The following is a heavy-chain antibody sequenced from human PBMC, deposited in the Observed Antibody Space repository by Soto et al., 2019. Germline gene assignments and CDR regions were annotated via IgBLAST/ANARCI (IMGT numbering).Heavy chain of an antibody. D-gene: IGHD1-26*01. Sequence: PGESLKISCEASGYSFTSYWIGWVRQVPGQGLEWMGWISAYNGNTKYAQKLQGRVTMTTDKSTSTAYMELRSLRSDDTAVYYCAGDDSGSTFSFDYWGQGTLVTVSS. CDR3: AGDDSGSTFSFDY. V-gene: IGHV1-18*04. CDR2: ISAYNGNT. J-gene: IGHJ4*02. CDR1: GYSFTSYW.